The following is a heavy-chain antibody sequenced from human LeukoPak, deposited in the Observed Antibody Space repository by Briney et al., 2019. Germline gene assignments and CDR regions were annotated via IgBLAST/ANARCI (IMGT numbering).Heavy chain of an antibody. CDR1: GFTFDDYA. Sequence: GGSLRLSCAASGFTFDDYAMHWVRQAPGKGLEWVSGISWNRGSIGYADSVKGRFTISRDNAKNSLYLQMNSLRAEDTALYYCAKDHDRLAAAGNGWFDPWGQGTLVTVSS. CDR3: AKDHDRLAAAGNGWFDP. J-gene: IGHJ5*02. CDR2: ISWNRGSI. V-gene: IGHV3-9*01. D-gene: IGHD6-13*01.